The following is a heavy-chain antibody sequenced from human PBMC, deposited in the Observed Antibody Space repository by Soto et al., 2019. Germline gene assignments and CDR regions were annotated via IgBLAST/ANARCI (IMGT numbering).Heavy chain of an antibody. V-gene: IGHV1-3*01. CDR2: INAGNGNT. Sequence: ASVKVSCKASGYTFTSYAMHWVRQAPEQRLEWMGWINAGNGNTKYSQKFQGRVTITRDTSASTAYMELSSLRSEDTAVYYCAREGPGCSGGSCYSHSPYYYYYYMDVWGKGTTVTVSS. CDR1: GYTFTSYA. CDR3: AREGPGCSGGSCYSHSPYYYYYYMDV. D-gene: IGHD2-15*01. J-gene: IGHJ6*03.